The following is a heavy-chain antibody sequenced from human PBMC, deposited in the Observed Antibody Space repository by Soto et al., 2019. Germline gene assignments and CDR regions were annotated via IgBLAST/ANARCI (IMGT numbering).Heavy chain of an antibody. Sequence: SVTLSFTCTVSGGGISGYGWRWVRQPPGKGLEWIGYSYYGGSTNYSPALKSRVTISLDTSMTQFSQTLSSVTAADTAVYYCARNGCTGGSCSTDPWGQLTPVTV. CDR1: GGGISGYG. D-gene: IGHD2-15*01. CDR3: ARNGCTGGSCSTDP. CDR2: SYYGGST. V-gene: IGHV4-59*01. J-gene: IGHJ5*02.